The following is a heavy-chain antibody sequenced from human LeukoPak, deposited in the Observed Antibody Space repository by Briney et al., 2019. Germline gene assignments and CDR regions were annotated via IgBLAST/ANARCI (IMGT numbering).Heavy chain of an antibody. D-gene: IGHD3-10*01. J-gene: IGHJ4*02. V-gene: IGHV5-51*01. CDR2: IYPGDSDX. Sequence: GESLKISCKGSGYSFTSYWIGWVRQMPGKGXXXXXXIYPGDSDXXYSPSFQGQVTISVDKSISTAYLQWSSLKASDTAMYYCARLPSVRGVDRYFDYWGQGTLVTVSS. CDR3: ARLPSVRGVDRYFDY. CDR1: GYSFTSYW.